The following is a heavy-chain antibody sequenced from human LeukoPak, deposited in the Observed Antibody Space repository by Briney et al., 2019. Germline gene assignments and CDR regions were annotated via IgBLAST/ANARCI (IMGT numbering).Heavy chain of an antibody. V-gene: IGHV3-53*01. CDR1: GFTFSSYE. CDR3: ARDLPVGATDY. D-gene: IGHD1-26*01. Sequence: GGSLRLSCAASGFTFSSYEMNWVRQAPGKGLEWVSVIYSGGSTYYTDSVMGRFTISRDNSKNTVYLQMNSLRAEDTAVYYCARDLPVGATDYWGQGTLVTVSS. CDR2: IYSGGST. J-gene: IGHJ4*02.